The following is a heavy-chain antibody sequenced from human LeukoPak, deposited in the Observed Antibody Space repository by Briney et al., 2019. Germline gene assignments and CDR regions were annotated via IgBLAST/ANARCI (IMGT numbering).Heavy chain of an antibody. CDR3: ALDTTMENYFDY. D-gene: IGHD5-18*01. CDR1: GHTLTVHY. CDR2: ITLHSGDT. V-gene: IGHV1-2*02. Sequence: ASVKVSCKASGHTLTVHYIHWVRQGPGQGLEWLGWITLHSGDTHYAQKYQGRLTMTRDTSISTAYMELSRLRSDDTAVYYCALDTTMENYFDYWGQGTLVTVSS. J-gene: IGHJ4*02.